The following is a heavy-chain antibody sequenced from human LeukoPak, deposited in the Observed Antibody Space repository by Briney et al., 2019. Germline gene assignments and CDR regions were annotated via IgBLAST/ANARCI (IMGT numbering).Heavy chain of an antibody. Sequence: ASVKVSCKASGYTFTTYYMHWVRQAPGQGLEWMGIINPSGGSTSYAQKFQGRVTMTRDTSTSTAYMELSSLRSEDTAVYYCARETNFWSGYPGWVDPWGQGTLVTVSS. CDR2: INPSGGST. CDR3: ARETNFWSGYPGWVDP. D-gene: IGHD3-3*01. CDR1: GYTFTTYY. J-gene: IGHJ5*02. V-gene: IGHV1-46*01.